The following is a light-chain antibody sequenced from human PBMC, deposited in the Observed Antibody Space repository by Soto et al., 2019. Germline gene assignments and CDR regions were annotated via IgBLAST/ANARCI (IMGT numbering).Light chain of an antibody. J-gene: IGKJ1*01. Sequence: DIQMTHSPSTLPASVGDRVTITFRASQSISNWLAWYQQKPGTAPKLLIYDASSLESGVPSRFSGSGSGTEFTLTISSLQPDDFATYYCQQYNTYSPERTFGQGTKVDI. CDR2: DAS. CDR3: QQYNTYSPERT. V-gene: IGKV1-5*01. CDR1: QSISNW.